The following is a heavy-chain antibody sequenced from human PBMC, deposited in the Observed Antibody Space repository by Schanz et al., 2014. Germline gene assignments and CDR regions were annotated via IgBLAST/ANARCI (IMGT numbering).Heavy chain of an antibody. CDR3: ARHRFGVFYYGLDV. D-gene: IGHD3-10*01. J-gene: IGHJ6*02. CDR1: GYTFTSYG. V-gene: IGHV1-18*01. Sequence: QVQLVQSWAEVKKPGASVKVSCKASGYTFTSYGINWVRQAPGQGLEWMGWISDYNGKTNYAQKFQDRVIMSTDRSSSTAYLELRSLTSDDSAIYYCARHRFGVFYYGLDVWGQGTTILVSS. CDR2: ISDYNGKT.